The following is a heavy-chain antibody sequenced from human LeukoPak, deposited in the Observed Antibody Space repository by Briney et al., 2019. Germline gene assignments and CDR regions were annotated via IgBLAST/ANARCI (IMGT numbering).Heavy chain of an antibody. V-gene: IGHV3-23*01. D-gene: IGHD2-21*02. CDR3: AKAPTLYCGGDCFADY. J-gene: IGHJ4*02. CDR2: ISGSGGST. CDR1: GFTFNNYW. Sequence: GGSLRLSCAASGFTFNNYWIHWVRQVPGKGLEWVSGISGSGGSTYYADSVKGRFTISRDNPKNTLYLQMNSLRAEDTAVYYCAKAPTLYCGGDCFADYWGQGTLVTVSS.